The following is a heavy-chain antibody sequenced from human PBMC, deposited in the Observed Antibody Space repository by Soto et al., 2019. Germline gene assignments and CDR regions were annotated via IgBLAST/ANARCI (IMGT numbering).Heavy chain of an antibody. CDR3: ARDLRYSYGNYFDY. Sequence: GGSLRLSCAASGFTFSSYGMHWVRQAPGKGLEWVAVIWYDGSNKYYADSVKGRFTISRDNSKNTLYLQMNSLRAEDTAVHYCARDLRYSYGNYFDYWGQGTLVTVS. J-gene: IGHJ4*02. CDR1: GFTFSSYG. D-gene: IGHD5-18*01. CDR2: IWYDGSNK. V-gene: IGHV3-33*01.